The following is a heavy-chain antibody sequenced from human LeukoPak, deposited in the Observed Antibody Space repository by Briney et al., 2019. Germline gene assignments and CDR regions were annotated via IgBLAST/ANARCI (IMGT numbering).Heavy chain of an antibody. CDR3: AKSKTYGDFGYFDY. D-gene: IGHD4-17*01. V-gene: IGHV3-30*18. CDR1: GFSFSSYG. CDR2: ISHDGNDK. J-gene: IGHJ4*02. Sequence: GWSLRLSCAASGFSFSSYGMNWVRQAPGQGLEWVAFISHDGNDKDYADSVKGRFTISRDNSKNTLYVQMNSLRAEDTAMYYCAKSKTYGDFGYFDYWGQGILVTVSS.